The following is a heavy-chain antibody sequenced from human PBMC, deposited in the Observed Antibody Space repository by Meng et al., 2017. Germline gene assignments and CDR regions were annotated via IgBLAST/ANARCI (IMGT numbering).Heavy chain of an antibody. CDR3: ARAGLRYYYDSSGYYDY. V-gene: IGHV1-3*01. J-gene: IGHJ4*02. CDR1: GYTFTSYD. D-gene: IGHD3-22*01. Sequence: VLLVQAGAEVKEPGSSVKVSCKASGYTFTSYDMHWVRQAPGQRLEWMGWINAGNGNTKYSQKFQGRVTITRDTSASTAYMELSSLRSEDTAVYYCARAGLRYYYDSSGYYDYWGQGTLVTVSS. CDR2: INAGNGNT.